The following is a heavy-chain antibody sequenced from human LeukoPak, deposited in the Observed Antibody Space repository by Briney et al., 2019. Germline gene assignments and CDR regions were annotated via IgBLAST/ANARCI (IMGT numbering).Heavy chain of an antibody. CDR1: GYSFTSYW. D-gene: IGHD5-18*01. V-gene: IGHV5-51*01. Sequence: KGGESLKISCKGSGYSFTSYWIGWVRQMPGKGLEWMGIIYPGDPDTRYSPSFQGQVTISADKSISTAYLQWSSLKASDAAMYYCAREDTAMSEDAFDIWGQGTMVTVSS. CDR2: IYPGDPDT. CDR3: AREDTAMSEDAFDI. J-gene: IGHJ3*02.